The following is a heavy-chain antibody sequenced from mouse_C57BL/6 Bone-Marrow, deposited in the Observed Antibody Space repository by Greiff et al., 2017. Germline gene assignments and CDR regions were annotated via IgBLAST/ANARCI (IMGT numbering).Heavy chain of an antibody. CDR2: IDPSDSYT. CDR1: GYTFTSYW. CDR3: ARSLYGPWFAY. J-gene: IGHJ3*01. D-gene: IGHD1-1*01. V-gene: IGHV1-69*01. Sequence: QVQLQQPGAELVMPGASVKLSCKASGYTFTSYWMHWVKQRPGQGLEWIGEIDPSDSYTNYNPKFKGKSTLTVDKSSSTAYMQLSSLTSEDSAVYYCARSLYGPWFAYWGQGTLVTVSA.